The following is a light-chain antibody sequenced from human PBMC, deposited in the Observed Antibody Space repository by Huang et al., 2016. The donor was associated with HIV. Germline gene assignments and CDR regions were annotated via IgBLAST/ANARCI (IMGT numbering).Light chain of an antibody. CDR3: QQSYSTS. V-gene: IGKV1-39*01. CDR1: QSITNY. Sequence: DIQMTQSPSSLSASVVDRVTITCRASQSITNYLNWYQQKPGKAPKLLIYAASSLQSGVPSRFSGSGSGTDFTLTINSLQPEDFATYYCQQSYSTSFGGGTKVEIK. CDR2: AAS. J-gene: IGKJ4*01.